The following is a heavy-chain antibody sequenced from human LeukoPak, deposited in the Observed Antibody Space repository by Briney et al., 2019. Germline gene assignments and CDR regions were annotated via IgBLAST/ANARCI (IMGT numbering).Heavy chain of an antibody. Sequence: ASVKVSCKASGGTFSSYTISWVRQATGQGLEWMGWMNPNSGNTGYAQKFQGRITMTRNTSISTAYMELSSLRSEDTAVYFCALLLTTRPWWGQGTLVTVSS. D-gene: IGHD6-6*01. CDR1: GGTFSSYT. J-gene: IGHJ4*02. CDR2: MNPNSGNT. CDR3: ALLLTTRPW. V-gene: IGHV1-8*02.